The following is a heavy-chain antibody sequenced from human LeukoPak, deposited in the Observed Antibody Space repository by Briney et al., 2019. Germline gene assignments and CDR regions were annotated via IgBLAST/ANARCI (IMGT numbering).Heavy chain of an antibody. CDR1: GFTFSSYE. V-gene: IGHV3-48*03. CDR3: ARDYCSGGSCYVDY. D-gene: IGHD2-15*01. CDR2: ISSSGSTI. J-gene: IGHJ4*02. Sequence: PGGSLRLSCAASGFTFSSYEMGWVRQAPGKGLEWVSYISSSGSTIYYADSVKGRFTISRDNAKNSLYLQMNSLRAEDTAVYYCARDYCSGGSCYVDYWGQGTLVTVSS.